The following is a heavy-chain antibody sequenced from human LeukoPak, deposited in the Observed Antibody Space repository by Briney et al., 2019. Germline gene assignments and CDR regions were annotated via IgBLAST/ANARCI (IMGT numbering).Heavy chain of an antibody. CDR3: ASVVVPAAPFDP. Sequence: PGGSLRLSCAASGFTFSSYGMPWVRQAPGKGLEWVAVISYDGSNKYYADSVKGRFTISRDNSKNTLYLQMNSLRAEDTAVYYCASVVVPAAPFDPWGQGTLVTVSS. D-gene: IGHD2-2*01. V-gene: IGHV3-30*03. J-gene: IGHJ5*02. CDR1: GFTFSSYG. CDR2: ISYDGSNK.